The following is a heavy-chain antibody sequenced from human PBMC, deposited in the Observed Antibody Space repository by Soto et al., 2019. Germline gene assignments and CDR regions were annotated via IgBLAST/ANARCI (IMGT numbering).Heavy chain of an antibody. CDR2: IDYSGST. V-gene: IGHV4-61*08. CDR1: GGSMSSGGYY. D-gene: IGHD1-1*01. CDR3: ARLATRYYFDY. J-gene: IGHJ4*02. Sequence: SETLSLTCTVSGGSMSSGGYYWSWIRQHPGKGLEWIGYIDYSGSTIYNPSLKSRVTISVDTSKNQFSLKMSSVTAADTAVYYCARLATRYYFDYWGQGTLVTVSS.